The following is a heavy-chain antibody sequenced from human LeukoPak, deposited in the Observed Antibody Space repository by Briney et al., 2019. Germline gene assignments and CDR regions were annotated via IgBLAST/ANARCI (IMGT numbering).Heavy chain of an antibody. V-gene: IGHV3-21*01. CDR1: GFTFSSYS. J-gene: IGHJ5*02. CDR2: ISSSSSYI. Sequence: GGSLRLSCAASGFTFSSYSMNWVRQAPGKGLEWVSSISSSSSYIYYADSVKGRFTISRDNAKNSLYLQMNSLRAEDTAVYYCAREYSSGWYSEDNWFDPWGQGTLVTVSS. D-gene: IGHD6-19*01. CDR3: AREYSSGWYSEDNWFDP.